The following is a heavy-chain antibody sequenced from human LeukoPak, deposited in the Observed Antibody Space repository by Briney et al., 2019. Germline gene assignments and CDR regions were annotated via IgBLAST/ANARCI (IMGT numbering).Heavy chain of an antibody. CDR2: ISYDGSNK. Sequence: GGSLRLSCVASGISFENYAMHWVRQAPGKGLEWVAVISYDGSNKYYADSVKGRFTISRDNSKNTLYLQMNSLRAEDTAVYYCARGHVTAVHPGPLGAFDIWGQGTMVTVSS. CDR1: GISFENYA. CDR3: ARGHVTAVHPGPLGAFDI. J-gene: IGHJ3*02. V-gene: IGHV3-30-3*01. D-gene: IGHD6-13*01.